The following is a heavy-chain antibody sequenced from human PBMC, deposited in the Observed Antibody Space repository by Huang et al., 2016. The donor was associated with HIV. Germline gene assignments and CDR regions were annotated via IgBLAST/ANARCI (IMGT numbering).Heavy chain of an antibody. CDR2: INPNIGAT. Sequence: QVQLVQSGAEVKKPGASVKVSRKTSGYTFIDYYVHWVRQAPGQGLEWMGWINPNIGATKYAQKFQNRVTITRDTSVSTAYMELSRLRSDDTAVYYCAREEITEYSYGLGNYIDYWGQGNLVTVSS. CDR3: AREEITEYSYGLGNYIDY. J-gene: IGHJ4*02. D-gene: IGHD3-10*01. CDR1: GYTFIDYY. V-gene: IGHV1-2*02.